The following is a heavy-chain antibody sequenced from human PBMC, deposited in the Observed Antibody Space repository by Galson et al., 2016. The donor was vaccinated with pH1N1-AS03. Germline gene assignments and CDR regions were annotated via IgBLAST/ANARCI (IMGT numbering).Heavy chain of an antibody. D-gene: IGHD2-15*01. CDR3: AKDMRGGFSMGYFDY. Sequence: SLRLSCAASGFTFNTYWMSWVRQAPGKGLEWVTIISSDGNKKYYADSVKGRFTISRDNSKNTLDLQMNSLRAEDTAVYCCAKDMRGGFSMGYFDYWGQGTLVTVSS. V-gene: IGHV3-30*18. J-gene: IGHJ4*02. CDR1: GFTFNTYW. CDR2: ISSDGNKK.